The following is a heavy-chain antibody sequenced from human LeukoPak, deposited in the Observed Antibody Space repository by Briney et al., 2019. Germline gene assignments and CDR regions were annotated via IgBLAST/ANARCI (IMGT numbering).Heavy chain of an antibody. CDR1: GFTFSNYA. D-gene: IGHD3-10*02. CDR2: ISSAGGGT. CDR3: AKILYSARYFDS. V-gene: IGHV3-23*01. J-gene: IGHJ4*02. Sequence: GGSLRLSCAASGFTFSNYAMSWVRQAPRKGLEWVSSISSAGGGTYYADSVKGRFTISRDNSKNTLYLQMNSLRAEDTAVYYCAKILYSARYFDSWGQGTLVTVSS.